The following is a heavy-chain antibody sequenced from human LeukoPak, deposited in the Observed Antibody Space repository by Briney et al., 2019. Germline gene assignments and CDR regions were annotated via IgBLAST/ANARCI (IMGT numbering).Heavy chain of an antibody. V-gene: IGHV1-46*01. CDR3: ARDLGGGYWRYYMDV. CDR2: INPSGGST. CDR1: GYTFTSYY. D-gene: IGHD5-24*01. Sequence: GASVKVSCKASGYTFTSYYMHWVRQAPGQGLEWMGIINPSGGSTSYAQKFQGRVTMTRDTSISTAYMELSRLRSDDTAVYYCARDLGGGYWRYYMDVWGKGTTVTISS. J-gene: IGHJ6*03.